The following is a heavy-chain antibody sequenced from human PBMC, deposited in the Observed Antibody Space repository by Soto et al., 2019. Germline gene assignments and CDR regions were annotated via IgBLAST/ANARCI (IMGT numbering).Heavy chain of an antibody. CDR2: IYDTGTT. D-gene: IGHD3-22*01. Sequence: PSETLSLTCTVSGGSISSYYWSWIRQPPGKGLEWIGFIYDTGTTSYNPSLKSRVTISVDTSKNQFSLKLSSVTAADTAMYYCARVKSSGYYPLDYWGQGTLVTVSS. CDR1: GGSISSYY. V-gene: IGHV4-59*01. J-gene: IGHJ4*02. CDR3: ARVKSSGYYPLDY.